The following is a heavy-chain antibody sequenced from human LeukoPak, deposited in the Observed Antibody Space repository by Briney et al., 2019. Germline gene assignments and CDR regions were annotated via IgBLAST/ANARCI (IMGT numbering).Heavy chain of an antibody. Sequence: GGSLRLSCAASGFIVSHNYMTWVRQAPGKGLEWISVIYIDGTTYYADSVKGRFTISRDQANNTLYLQMNTLRDEDTAVYYCAREGEELLRRWWFDPWGQGTLVTVSS. D-gene: IGHD3-10*01. J-gene: IGHJ5*02. CDR2: IYIDGTT. V-gene: IGHV3-53*01. CDR1: GFIVSHNY. CDR3: AREGEELLRRWWFDP.